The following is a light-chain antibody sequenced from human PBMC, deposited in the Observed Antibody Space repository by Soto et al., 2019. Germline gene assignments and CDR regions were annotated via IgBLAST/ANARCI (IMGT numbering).Light chain of an antibody. V-gene: IGKV3D-15*01. J-gene: IGKJ4*01. Sequence: EIVMTQSPAILSVSPGERATLSCRASQSVSDNLAWYQQKPGQAPRLLIYGASTRATGIPARFSGSGSGTEFTLTISSLQSEDFAVYYCQQYNNWPLTFGGGTKVDIK. CDR2: GAS. CDR1: QSVSDN. CDR3: QQYNNWPLT.